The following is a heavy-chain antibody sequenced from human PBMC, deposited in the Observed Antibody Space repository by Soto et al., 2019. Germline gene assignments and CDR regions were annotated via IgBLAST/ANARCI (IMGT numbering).Heavy chain of an antibody. CDR3: ARGSLRLGAFVI. CDR2: IYYSGST. J-gene: IGHJ3*02. CDR1: GGSISSGDYY. V-gene: IGHV4-30-4*01. Sequence: PSETLSLTCTVSGGSISSGDYYWSWIRQPPGKGLEWIGYIYYSGSTYYNPSLKSRVTISVDTSKNQFSLKLSSVTAADTAVYYCARGSLRLGAFVILGQGTMVTCSS. D-gene: IGHD6-19*01.